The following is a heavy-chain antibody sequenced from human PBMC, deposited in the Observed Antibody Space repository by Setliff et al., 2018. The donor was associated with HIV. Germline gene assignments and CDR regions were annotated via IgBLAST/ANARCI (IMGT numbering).Heavy chain of an antibody. Sequence: ASVKVSCKASGYTFTGYYMHWVRQAPGKGLEWMGGFDPEDGETIYAQKFQGRVTMTEDTSTGTAYMELSSLRSEDTAVYYCARDFGGYCSSMSCPGLFDPWGQGTLVTVSS. D-gene: IGHD2-2*01. V-gene: IGHV1-24*01. CDR2: FDPEDGET. CDR3: ARDFGGYCSSMSCPGLFDP. J-gene: IGHJ5*02. CDR1: GYTFTGYY.